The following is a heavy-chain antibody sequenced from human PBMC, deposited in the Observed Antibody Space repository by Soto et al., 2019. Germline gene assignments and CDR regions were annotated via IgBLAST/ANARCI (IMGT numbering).Heavy chain of an antibody. CDR2: INHSGST. CDR1: GGSFSGYY. V-gene: IGHV4-34*01. Sequence: SETLSLTCAVYGGSFSGYYWSWIRQPPGKGLEWIGEINHSGSTNYNPSLKSRVTISVDTSKNQFSLKLSSVTAADTAVYYCARDIATGGDYLGRWFDPWGQGTLVTVSS. J-gene: IGHJ5*02. D-gene: IGHD4-17*01. CDR3: ARDIATGGDYLGRWFDP.